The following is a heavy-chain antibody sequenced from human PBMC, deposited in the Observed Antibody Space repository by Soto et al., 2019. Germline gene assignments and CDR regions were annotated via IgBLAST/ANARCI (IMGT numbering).Heavy chain of an antibody. V-gene: IGHV1-2*02. CDR3: AENFAHSSSWRTLDF. Sequence: QVQLVQSGAEVKKPGASVRISCAGSHNTLSGYFLHWVRQAPGQGLEWVGWINPKTGGTKYSQTFQGRVTMTTDTSIGTAYVELSRLTSDDTAIYYCAENFAHSSSWRTLDFWGPGTLVTVSS. CDR1: HNTLSGYF. D-gene: IGHD2-15*01. J-gene: IGHJ4*02. CDR2: INPKTGGT.